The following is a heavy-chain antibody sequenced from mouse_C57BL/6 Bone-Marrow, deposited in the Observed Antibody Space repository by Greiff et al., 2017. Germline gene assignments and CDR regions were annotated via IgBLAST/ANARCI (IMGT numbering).Heavy chain of an antibody. CDR2: IYPGSGST. Sequence: QVQLQQPGAELVKPGASVKMSCKASGYTFTSYWITWVKQRPGQGLEWIGDIYPGSGSTNYNEKFKSKAKLTVDTSSSTAYMQLSSLTSEDSAVYYCARRAAQATWAMDYWGQGTSVTVSS. D-gene: IGHD3-2*02. J-gene: IGHJ4*01. CDR1: GYTFTSYW. V-gene: IGHV1-55*01. CDR3: ARRAAQATWAMDY.